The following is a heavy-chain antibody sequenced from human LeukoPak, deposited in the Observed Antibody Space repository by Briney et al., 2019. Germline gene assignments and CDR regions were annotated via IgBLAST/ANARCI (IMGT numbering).Heavy chain of an antibody. Sequence: SETLSLTCSVSGGSIRSGDHHWAWVRQPPGKGLEFIGSLDESGRPYYNRPLMSRVSISGDTSGKQFSLNLTSVTAADTAVYFCARDLGGYPFFMDVWGRGTTVIVSS. D-gene: IGHD2-15*01. CDR2: LDESGRP. V-gene: IGHV4-39*07. CDR3: ARDLGGYPFFMDV. CDR1: GGSIRSGDHH. J-gene: IGHJ6*03.